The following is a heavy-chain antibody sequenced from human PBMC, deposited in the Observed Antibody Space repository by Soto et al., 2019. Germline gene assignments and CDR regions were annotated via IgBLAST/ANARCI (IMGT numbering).Heavy chain of an antibody. CDR2: ISGSGGST. V-gene: IGHV3-23*01. CDR3: AKEGVYYYDSSGYFFDY. D-gene: IGHD3-22*01. Sequence: GESLKISCAASGFTFSSYAMSWVRQAPGKGLEWVSAISGSGGSTYYADSVKGRFTISRDNSKNTLYLQMNSLRAEDTAVYYCAKEGVYYYDSSGYFFDYWGQGTLVTVSS. J-gene: IGHJ4*02. CDR1: GFTFSSYA.